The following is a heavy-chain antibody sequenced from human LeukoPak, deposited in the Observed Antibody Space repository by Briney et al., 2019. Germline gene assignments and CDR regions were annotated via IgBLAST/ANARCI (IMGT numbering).Heavy chain of an antibody. D-gene: IGHD6-19*01. V-gene: IGHV3-74*01. CDR1: GFTFSSYW. CDR2: IASDGSST. Sequence: PGGSLRLSCAASGFTFSSYWMNWVRQAPGKGLVWVSRIASDGSSTTYADSVKGRFTISRDNYKSMLYLQMDSLRDEDTALYYCARDYIAVAVADHPGGNWFDPRGQGALVTVSS. J-gene: IGHJ5*02. CDR3: ARDYIAVAVADHPGGNWFDP.